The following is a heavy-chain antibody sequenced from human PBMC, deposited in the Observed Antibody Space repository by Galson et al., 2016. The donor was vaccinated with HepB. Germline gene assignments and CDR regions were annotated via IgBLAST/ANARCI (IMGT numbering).Heavy chain of an antibody. J-gene: IGHJ4*02. CDR1: GYSFTSYA. D-gene: IGHD4-17*01. Sequence: SVKVSCKASGYSFTSYAFSWMRQAPGQGLEWMGWISAYNGNTNYAQKFQDRVTMTTDTWTNTSYMELRSLRSDDTAVYYCARDPTVIYGDYANIGGSDFWGQGTLVTVSS. V-gene: IGHV1-18*01. CDR3: ARDPTVIYGDYANIGGSDF. CDR2: ISAYNGNT.